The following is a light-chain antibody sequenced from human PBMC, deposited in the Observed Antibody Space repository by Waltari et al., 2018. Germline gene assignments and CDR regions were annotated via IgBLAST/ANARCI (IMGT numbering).Light chain of an antibody. CDR2: AAS. V-gene: IGKV1-9*01. Sequence: DIQLTQSPSFLSASVGDRVTIPCRASQGISSYLAWYQQKPGKAPEVLISAASTLQSGVPSRFSGSGSGTEFTLTISSLQPEDFATYYCQQLKTYPLTFGGGTKVEIK. CDR3: QQLKTYPLT. J-gene: IGKJ4*01. CDR1: QGISSY.